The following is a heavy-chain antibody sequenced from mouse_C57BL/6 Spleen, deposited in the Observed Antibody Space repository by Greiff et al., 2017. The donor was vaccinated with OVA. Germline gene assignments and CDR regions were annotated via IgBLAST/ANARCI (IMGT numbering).Heavy chain of an antibody. CDR3: VRRDYYGSSPSYYAMDY. J-gene: IGHJ4*01. CDR2: IRSKSNNYAT. D-gene: IGHD1-1*01. CDR1: GFSFNTYA. Sequence: DVKLVESGGGLVQPKGSLKLSCAASGFSFNTYAMNWVRQAPGKGLEWVARIRSKSNNYATYYADSVKDRFTISRDDSESMLYLQMNNLKTEDTAMYYCVRRDYYGSSPSYYAMDYWGQGTSVTVSS. V-gene: IGHV10-1*01.